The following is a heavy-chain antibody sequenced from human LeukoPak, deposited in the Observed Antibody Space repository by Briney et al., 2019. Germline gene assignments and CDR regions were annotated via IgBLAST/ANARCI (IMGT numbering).Heavy chain of an antibody. D-gene: IGHD6-6*01. J-gene: IGHJ4*02. V-gene: IGHV4-59*11. CDR2: IYYSGST. CDR3: AGNSIAARPVGLFDY. Sequence: PSETLSLTCTVSGGSISSHYWSWIRQPPGKGLECIGYIYYSGSTNYNPSLKSRVTISVDTSKNQFSLKLSSVTAADTAVYYCAGNSIAARPVGLFDYWGQGTLVTVSS. CDR1: GGSISSHY.